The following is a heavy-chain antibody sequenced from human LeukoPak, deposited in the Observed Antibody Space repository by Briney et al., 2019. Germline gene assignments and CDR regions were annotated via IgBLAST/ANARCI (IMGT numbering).Heavy chain of an antibody. Sequence: ASVKVSCKASGYTFTSYGISWVRQAPGQGLEWMGWISAYNGNTNYAQKLQGRVTMTTDTSTSTAYMELRSLRSDDTAVYYCAREVGSSSWYAQDTYYYYMDVWGKGTTVTVSS. J-gene: IGHJ6*03. V-gene: IGHV1-18*01. CDR3: AREVGSSSWYAQDTYYYYMDV. CDR1: GYTFTSYG. D-gene: IGHD6-13*01. CDR2: ISAYNGNT.